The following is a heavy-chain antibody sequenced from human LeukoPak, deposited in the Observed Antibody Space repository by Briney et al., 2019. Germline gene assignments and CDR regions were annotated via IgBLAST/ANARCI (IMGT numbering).Heavy chain of an antibody. CDR1: GYTFSSYA. D-gene: IGHD3-3*01. CDR2: IRGSGGST. J-gene: IGHJ4*02. CDR3: AKSPRRLLRFLEWIFDY. V-gene: IGHV3-23*01. Sequence: PGGSLRLSCAASGYTFSSYAMSWVRQAPGKGLEWVSAIRGSGGSTYYADSVKGRFTISRDNSKNTLYLQMNSLRAEDTAVYYCAKSPRRLLRFLEWIFDYWGQGTLVTVSS.